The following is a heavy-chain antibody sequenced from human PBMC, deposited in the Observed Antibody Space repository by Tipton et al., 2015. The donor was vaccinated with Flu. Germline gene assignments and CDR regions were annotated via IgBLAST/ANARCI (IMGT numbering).Heavy chain of an antibody. Sequence: TLSLTCSVSGGSMSSYYWSWIRLSPGKGLEWIGNIHYSGSPHYNPSLKSRVTISVDTSKNQFSLRLNSVTAADTAVYYCARRHFSNYVSEPKNWFDPWGQGTLVTVSS. CDR3: ARRHFSNYVSEPKNWFDP. CDR2: IHYSGSP. V-gene: IGHV4-59*08. J-gene: IGHJ5*02. CDR1: GGSMSSYY. D-gene: IGHD4-11*01.